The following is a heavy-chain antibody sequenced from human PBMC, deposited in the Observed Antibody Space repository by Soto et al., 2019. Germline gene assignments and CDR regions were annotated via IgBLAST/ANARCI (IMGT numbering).Heavy chain of an antibody. CDR3: VREGTKYYESSGYYRIYFDF. J-gene: IGHJ4*02. Sequence: ASVKVSCKASGYTFTSYDINWVRQATGQGLEWMGWMNPNSGNTGYAQKFQGRVTMTTNTSIGTAYMQLSSLRSEYTAVYYCVREGTKYYESSGYYRIYFDFWGQGTLVTVSS. V-gene: IGHV1-8*01. CDR1: GYTFTSYD. D-gene: IGHD3-22*01. CDR2: MNPNSGNT.